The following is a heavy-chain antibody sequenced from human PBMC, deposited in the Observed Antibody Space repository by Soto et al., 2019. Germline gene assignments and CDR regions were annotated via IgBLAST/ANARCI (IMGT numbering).Heavy chain of an antibody. Sequence: GASVKVSCKASGYTFTSFGISWVRQAPGQGLEWMGWISAYNGNTNYAQKLQGRVTMTTDTSTSTAYMELRSLRSDDTAVYYCARDQAEMATILFDYWGQGTLVTVSS. V-gene: IGHV1-18*01. CDR3: ARDQAEMATILFDY. CDR2: ISAYNGNT. J-gene: IGHJ4*02. CDR1: GYTFTSFG. D-gene: IGHD5-12*01.